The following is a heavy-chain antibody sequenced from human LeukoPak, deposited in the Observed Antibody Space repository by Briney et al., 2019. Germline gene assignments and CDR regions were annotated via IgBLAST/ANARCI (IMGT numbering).Heavy chain of an antibody. V-gene: IGHV3-21*01. CDR1: GFTFSSDS. CDR2: ISSSSDYI. D-gene: IGHD4-17*01. CDR3: ARAAGYGDYRCFDY. Sequence: GGSLRLSCAASGFTFSSDSMNWVRPAPGKGLEWVSSISSSSDYIYYADSVKGRFTISRDNAKNSLFLQMNSLRAEDTAVYYCARAAGYGDYRCFDYWGQGTLVTVSS. J-gene: IGHJ4*02.